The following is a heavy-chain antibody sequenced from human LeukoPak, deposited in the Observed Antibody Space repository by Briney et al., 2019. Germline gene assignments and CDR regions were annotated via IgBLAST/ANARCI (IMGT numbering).Heavy chain of an antibody. V-gene: IGHV4-34*01. D-gene: IGHD3-9*01. Sequence: SETLSLTCAVYGGSFSGYYWSWIRQPPGKGLEWIGEINHSGSTNYNPSLKSRVTISVDTSKNQFSLKLSSVTAADTAVYYCAGSRYFDWLLYPVDYWGQGTLVTVSS. CDR3: AGSRYFDWLLYPVDY. CDR1: GGSFSGYY. CDR2: INHSGST. J-gene: IGHJ4*02.